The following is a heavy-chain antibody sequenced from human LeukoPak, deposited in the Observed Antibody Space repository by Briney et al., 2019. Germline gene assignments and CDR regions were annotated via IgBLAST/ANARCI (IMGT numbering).Heavy chain of an antibody. V-gene: IGHV3-33*01. CDR3: ARDLSFGNLDF. Sequence: PGGSLRLSCAASGFILSTHGMHWVRQAPGKGLEWVAGMWYDGSREDYADSVKGRFTISRDMSKNTLNLQMNSLRVEDTAMFYCARDLSFGNLDFRGQGTLVTVSS. CDR2: MWYDGSRE. CDR1: GFILSTHG. D-gene: IGHD1-14*01. J-gene: IGHJ4*02.